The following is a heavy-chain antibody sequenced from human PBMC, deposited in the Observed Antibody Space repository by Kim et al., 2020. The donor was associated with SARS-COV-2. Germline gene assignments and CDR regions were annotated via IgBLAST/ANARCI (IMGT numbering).Heavy chain of an antibody. CDR2: IYYSGST. V-gene: IGHV4-59*08. CDR3: ARNGPYGSGSYYNDAYYYGMDV. CDR1: GGSISSYY. D-gene: IGHD3-10*01. J-gene: IGHJ6*02. Sequence: SETLSLTCTVSGGSISSYYWSWIRQPPGKGLEWIGYIYYSGSTNYNPSLKSRVTISVDTSKNQFSLKLSSVTAADTAVYYCARNGPYGSGSYYNDAYYYGMDVWGQGTTVTVSS.